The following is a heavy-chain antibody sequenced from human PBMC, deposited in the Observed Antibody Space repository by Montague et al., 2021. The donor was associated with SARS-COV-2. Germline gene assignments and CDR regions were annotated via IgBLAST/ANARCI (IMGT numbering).Heavy chain of an antibody. CDR2: IYDTGNT. CDR3: ARLGFVELWLNLGWFDP. J-gene: IGHJ5*02. V-gene: IGHV4-59*01. Sequence: SETLSLTCTVSGGSISGYYWSWIRQPPGKGPEWIGNIYDTGNTNYNPSLKSRVTISEDTSKNQFSLRLTSVTAADTAVYYCARLGFVELWLNLGWFDPWGQGTLVTVSS. CDR1: GGSISGYY. D-gene: IGHD3-16*02.